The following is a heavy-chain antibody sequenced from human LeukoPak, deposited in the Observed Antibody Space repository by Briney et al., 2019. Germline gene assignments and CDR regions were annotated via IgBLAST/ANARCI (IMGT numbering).Heavy chain of an antibody. CDR1: GGSFSGYY. J-gene: IGHJ4*02. Sequence: SETLSLTCAVYGGSFSGYYWSWVRQPPGKGLEWIGEINHSGSTNYNPSLKSRVTISVDTCKNQFSLKLSSVTAADTAVYYCARQEYYYGSGSYKFRDYWGQGTLVTVSS. CDR2: INHSGST. D-gene: IGHD3-10*01. V-gene: IGHV4-34*01. CDR3: ARQEYYYGSGSYKFRDY.